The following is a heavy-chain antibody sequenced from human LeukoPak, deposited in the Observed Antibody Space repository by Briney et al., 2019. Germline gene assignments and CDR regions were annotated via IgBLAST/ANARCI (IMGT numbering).Heavy chain of an antibody. D-gene: IGHD6-13*01. CDR1: GYTFTRKY. Sequence: GASVKVSCKAFGYTFTRKYMHWVRQAPGQGPEWMGVISPSGDSTAYAQKFQGRITLTRDMSTSTDYLELSSLRSEDTAVYYCAKDLMRAAPGTIFGYWGQGTLVTVSS. V-gene: IGHV1-46*01. CDR2: ISPSGDST. J-gene: IGHJ4*02. CDR3: AKDLMRAAPGTIFGY.